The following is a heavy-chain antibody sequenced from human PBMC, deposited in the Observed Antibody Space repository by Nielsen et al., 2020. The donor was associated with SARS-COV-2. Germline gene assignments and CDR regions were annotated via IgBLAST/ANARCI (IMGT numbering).Heavy chain of an antibody. V-gene: IGHV4-59*08. J-gene: IGHJ6*02. Sequence: SETLSLTCAVYGGSFSGYYWSWIRQPPGKGLEWIGYIYYSGSTNYNPSLKSRVTISVDTSKNQFSLKLSSVTAADTAVYYCASLRAVAGNPYYYGMDVWGQGTTVTVSS. CDR3: ASLRAVAGNPYYYGMDV. CDR2: IYYSGST. D-gene: IGHD6-19*01. CDR1: GGSFSGYY.